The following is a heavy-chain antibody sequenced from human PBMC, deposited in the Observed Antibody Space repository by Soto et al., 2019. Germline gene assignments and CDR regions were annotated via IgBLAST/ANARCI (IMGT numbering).Heavy chain of an antibody. CDR1: GFTVSSNY. CDR2: IYSGGST. V-gene: IGHV3-53*01. CDR3: AIEYYYYYGMDV. Sequence: EVQLVESGGGLIQPGGSLRLSCAASGFTVSSNYMSWVRQAPGKGLEWVSVIYSGGSTYYADSVKGRFTISRDNSKHTLYLQMNSLRAEDTAVYYCAIEYYYYYGMDVWGQGTTVTVSS. J-gene: IGHJ6*02.